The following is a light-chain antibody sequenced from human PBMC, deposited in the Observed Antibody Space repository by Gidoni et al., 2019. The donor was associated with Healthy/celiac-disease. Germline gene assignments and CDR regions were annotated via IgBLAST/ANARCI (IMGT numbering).Light chain of an antibody. V-gene: IGKV3-11*01. CDR1: QRVSSY. Sequence: EIVLTQSPSTLSLSPGERATLSCRASQRVSSYLAWYQQKHGQATRRLIYDASNRATGIPARFSVSGSGTDFTLTISSLEPEDFAVYYCQQRSNWPITFGQGTRLEIK. CDR3: QQRSNWPIT. J-gene: IGKJ5*01. CDR2: DAS.